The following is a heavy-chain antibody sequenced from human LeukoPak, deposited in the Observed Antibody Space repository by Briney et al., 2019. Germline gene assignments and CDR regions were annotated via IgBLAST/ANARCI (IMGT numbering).Heavy chain of an antibody. CDR3: AKTPYGGNSDY. D-gene: IGHD4-23*01. J-gene: IGHJ4*02. CDR1: GFTFSSYA. Sequence: GGALRLSCAASGFTFSSYAMSWVRQAPGKGLEWVSAIRDSGSSTYYADSVKGRFTISRDNSKNTLYLQMNSLRAEDTAVYYCAKTPYGGNSDYWGQGTLVTVSS. V-gene: IGHV3-23*01. CDR2: IRDSGSST.